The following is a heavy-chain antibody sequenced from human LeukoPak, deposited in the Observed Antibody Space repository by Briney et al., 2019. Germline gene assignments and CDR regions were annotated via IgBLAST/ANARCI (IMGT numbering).Heavy chain of an antibody. J-gene: IGHJ4*02. CDR2: ISGSGGST. D-gene: IGHD3-10*01. CDR3: AKTPSMVRGFDY. Sequence: PGASLRLSCAASGFTFSSYAMSWVRQAPGKGLEWVSAISGSGGSTYYADSVKGRFTISRDNSKNTLYLQMNSLRAEDTAVYYCAKTPSMVRGFDYWGQGTLVTVSS. CDR1: GFTFSSYA. V-gene: IGHV3-23*01.